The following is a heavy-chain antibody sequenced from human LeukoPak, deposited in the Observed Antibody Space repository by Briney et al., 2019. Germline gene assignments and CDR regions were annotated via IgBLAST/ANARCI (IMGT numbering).Heavy chain of an antibody. V-gene: IGHV3-33*01. CDR2: IWYDGSNK. D-gene: IGHD1-14*01. J-gene: IGHJ4*02. CDR1: GFTFSSYG. Sequence: PGGPLRLSCAASGFTFSSYGMHWVRQAPGKGLEWVAVIWYDGSNKYYADSVKGRFTISRDNSKNTLYLQMNSLRAEDTAVYYCAREGSELCFDYWGQGTLVTVSS. CDR3: AREGSELCFDY.